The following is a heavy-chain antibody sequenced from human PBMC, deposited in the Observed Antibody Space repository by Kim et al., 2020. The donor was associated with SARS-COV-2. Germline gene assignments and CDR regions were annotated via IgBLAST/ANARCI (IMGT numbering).Heavy chain of an antibody. CDR1: GGTFSSYA. Sequence: VKVSCKASGGTFSSYAISWVRQAPGQGLEWMGGIIPIFGTANYAQKFQGRVTITADESTSTAYMELSSLRSEDTAVYYCAREGIAVAAIDYWGQGTLVTVSS. J-gene: IGHJ4*02. CDR3: AREGIAVAAIDY. V-gene: IGHV1-69*01. D-gene: IGHD6-19*01. CDR2: IIPIFGTA.